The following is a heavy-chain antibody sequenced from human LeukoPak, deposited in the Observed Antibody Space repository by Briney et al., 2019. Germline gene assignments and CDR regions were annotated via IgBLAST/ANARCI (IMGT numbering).Heavy chain of an antibody. V-gene: IGHV3-23*01. J-gene: IGHJ3*01. CDR2: ISGNGGTT. D-gene: IGHD3-22*01. CDR1: GFSFSSYA. Sequence: GGSLRLSCTASGFSFSSYAMSWVRRAPGKGLEWVSAISGNGGTTYYAASVKGRFTISRDESKNALYLRISSLRVEDTAVYYCARWGIVGHDAFDLWGQGTMVTVSS. CDR3: ARWGIVGHDAFDL.